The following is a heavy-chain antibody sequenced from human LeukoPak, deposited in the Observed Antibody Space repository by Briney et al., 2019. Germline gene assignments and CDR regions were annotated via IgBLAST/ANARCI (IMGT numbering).Heavy chain of an antibody. J-gene: IGHJ6*02. V-gene: IGHV5-51*01. D-gene: IGHD3-22*01. CDR3: ARHQGDSSGYYHYYYYYGMDV. CDR1: GYSFTSYW. Sequence: GESLKISCKGSGYSFTSYWIGWVRQMPGKGLEWMGIIYPGDSDTRYSPSFQGQVTISADKSISTAYLQWSSLKASDTAMYYCARHQGDSSGYYHYYYYYGMDVWGQGTTVTVSS. CDR2: IYPGDSDT.